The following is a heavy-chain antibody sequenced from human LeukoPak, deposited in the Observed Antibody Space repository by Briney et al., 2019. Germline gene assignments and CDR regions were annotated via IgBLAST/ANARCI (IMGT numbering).Heavy chain of an antibody. CDR1: GFTFSSYE. CDR3: ARPRREADGDYAGAFDI. CDR2: ISSSGSTI. D-gene: IGHD4-17*01. J-gene: IGHJ3*02. Sequence: GGSLRLSCAASGFTFSSYEMNWVRQAPGKGLEWVSYISSSGSTIYYADSVKGRFTISRDNAKNSLYLQMNSLRAEDTAVYYYARPRREADGDYAGAFDIWGQGTMVTVSS. V-gene: IGHV3-48*03.